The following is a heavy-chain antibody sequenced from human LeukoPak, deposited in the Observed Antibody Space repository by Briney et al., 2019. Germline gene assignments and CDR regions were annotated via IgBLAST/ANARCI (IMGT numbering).Heavy chain of an antibody. V-gene: IGHV3-7*01. CDR1: GFTFSSNW. CDR3: ARGTGGLRPLDY. Sequence: PGGSLRLSCVASGFTFSSNWMSWVRQAPGKGLGGVAYIKEDGGETYYVDSVKGRFTISRDNAKNSLYLQMNSLRVEDTAVYYCARGTGGLRPLDYWGQGTLVTVSS. CDR2: IKEDGGET. J-gene: IGHJ4*02. D-gene: IGHD5-12*01.